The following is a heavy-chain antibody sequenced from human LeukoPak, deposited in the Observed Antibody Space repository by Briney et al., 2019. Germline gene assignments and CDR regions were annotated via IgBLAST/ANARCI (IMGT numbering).Heavy chain of an antibody. Sequence: SETLSLTCTVSGGSISTATHYWAWIRQPPGEGLEWIGAIHYTGITYYNPSLKSRVTISVDTSKNQFSLHLGSVTAADTAVYHCARQLSGTYQWTFDYWGQGTLVPVSS. D-gene: IGHD1-26*01. V-gene: IGHV4-39*01. J-gene: IGHJ4*02. CDR2: IHYTGIT. CDR3: ARQLSGTYQWTFDY. CDR1: GGSISTATHY.